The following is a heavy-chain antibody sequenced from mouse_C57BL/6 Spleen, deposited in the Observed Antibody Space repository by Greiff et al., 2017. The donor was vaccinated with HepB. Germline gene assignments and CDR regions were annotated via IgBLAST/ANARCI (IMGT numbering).Heavy chain of an antibody. V-gene: IGHV3-6*01. D-gene: IGHD1-1*01. J-gene: IGHJ1*03. CDR3: ASPDYYGSSPLWYFDV. Sequence: EVQLHQSGPGLVKPSQSLSLTCSVTGYSITSGYYWNWIRQFPGNKLEWMGYISYDGSNNYNPSLKNRISITRDTSKNQFFLKLNSVTTEDTATYYCASPDYYGSSPLWYFDVWGTGTTVTVSS. CDR2: ISYDGSN. CDR1: GYSITSGYY.